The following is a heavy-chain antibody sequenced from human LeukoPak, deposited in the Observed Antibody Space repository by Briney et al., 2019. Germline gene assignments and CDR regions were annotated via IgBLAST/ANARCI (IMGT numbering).Heavy chain of an antibody. J-gene: IGHJ4*01. Sequence: GGSLRLSCAVSGFTMRDNYMSWVRQAPGKGLEWVSLIYSSGGTSYADYVKGRFTISKDNSKTTLYLQMNSLRAEDTAVYYCAKRPLPSCNWGIGTLVTVSS. CDR2: IYSSGGT. CDR3: AKRPLPSCN. CDR1: GFTMRDNY. V-gene: IGHV3-66*01.